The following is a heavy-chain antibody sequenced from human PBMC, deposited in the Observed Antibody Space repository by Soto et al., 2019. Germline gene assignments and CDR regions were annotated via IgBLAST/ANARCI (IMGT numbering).Heavy chain of an antibody. Sequence: QVQLVQSGAEVKKPGASVKVSCKASGYTFPSYAMHWVRQAPGQRLEWMGWINAGHGNTKYSQKFQGRVPITRDTPASTADRELSRLRSEDTAVYYWARGQLAQSYYYPRDVWGKGTPVTVSS. CDR2: INAGHGNT. J-gene: IGHJ6*03. V-gene: IGHV1-3*01. CDR1: GYTFPSYA. CDR3: ARGQLAQSYYYPRDV. D-gene: IGHD6-13*01.